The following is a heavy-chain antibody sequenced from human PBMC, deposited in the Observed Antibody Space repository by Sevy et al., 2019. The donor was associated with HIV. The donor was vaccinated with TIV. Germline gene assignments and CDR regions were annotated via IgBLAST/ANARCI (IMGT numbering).Heavy chain of an antibody. D-gene: IGHD3-10*01. CDR2: ISGSGGST. Sequence: GGSLRLSCAASGFTFSSYAMSWVLQAPGKGLEWVSAISGSGGSTYYADSVKGRFTISRDNSKNTLYLQMNSLRAEDTAVYYCAKDLGFRELSGFDYWGQGTLVTVSS. CDR1: GFTFSSYA. V-gene: IGHV3-23*01. CDR3: AKDLGFRELSGFDY. J-gene: IGHJ4*02.